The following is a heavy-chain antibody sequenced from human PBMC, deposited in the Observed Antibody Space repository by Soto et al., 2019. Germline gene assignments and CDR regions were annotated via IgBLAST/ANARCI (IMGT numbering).Heavy chain of an antibody. CDR3: ANSPNQKYYFDF. V-gene: IGHV3-66*01. D-gene: IGHD2-15*01. Sequence: GGSLRLSCAASGFTVSTNYMSWVRQAPGKGLEWVSVIYSGVRTYYADSVKGRFTISRDNSKSTLYLQMDSLRAEDTAVYYCANSPNQKYYFDFWGQGTLVTVSS. CDR1: GFTVSTNY. CDR2: IYSGVRT. J-gene: IGHJ4*02.